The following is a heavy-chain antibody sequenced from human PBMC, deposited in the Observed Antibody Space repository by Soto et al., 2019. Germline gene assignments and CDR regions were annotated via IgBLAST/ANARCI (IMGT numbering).Heavy chain of an antibody. Sequence: GGSLRLSCAASGFRFSNFWMTWVRQAPGKGLEWVANIKEDVSEIHYVDSVKGRFTISRDNAKNSLFLQMNSLRVEDTAVYFCASDQNTYGYSVIDYWGQGTLVTVSS. J-gene: IGHJ4*02. D-gene: IGHD5-18*01. CDR2: IKEDVSEI. CDR3: ASDQNTYGYSVIDY. V-gene: IGHV3-7*04. CDR1: GFRFSNFW.